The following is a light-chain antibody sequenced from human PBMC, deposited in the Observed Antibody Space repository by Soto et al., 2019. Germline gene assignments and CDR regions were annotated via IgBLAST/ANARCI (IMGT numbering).Light chain of an antibody. CDR1: QSVGSN. CDR3: HQYNNWPPWT. V-gene: IGKV3-15*01. Sequence: DIVMTQSPATLSVSPGEGATLSCRASQSVGSNLAWYQQKPAQAPRLLIYGVSTRATGTPARFSGSGSGTEFTLTISGLQSEDFAVYYCHQYNNWPPWTFGPGTKVDIK. J-gene: IGKJ1*01. CDR2: GVS.